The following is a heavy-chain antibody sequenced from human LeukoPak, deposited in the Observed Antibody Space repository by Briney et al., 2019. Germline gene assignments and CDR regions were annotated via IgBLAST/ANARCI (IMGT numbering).Heavy chain of an antibody. CDR2: ISSSGSTI. CDR3: ARGAGYSSSWYRGFGY. D-gene: IGHD6-13*01. CDR1: GFTFSSYE. Sequence: GGSLRLSCAASGFTFSSYEMNWVRQAPGKGLEWVSYISSSGSTIYYADSVKGRFTISRDNAKNSLYLQMNSLRAEDTAVYYCARGAGYSSSWYRGFGYWGQGTLVTVSS. J-gene: IGHJ4*02. V-gene: IGHV3-48*03.